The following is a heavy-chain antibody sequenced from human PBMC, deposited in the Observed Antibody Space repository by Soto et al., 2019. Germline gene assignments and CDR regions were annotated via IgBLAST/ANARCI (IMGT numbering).Heavy chain of an antibody. CDR1: GYSFSIYC. D-gene: IGHD3-9*01. CDR3: ARNSLTGYYNYYYSMDV. J-gene: IGHJ6*02. V-gene: IGHV5-51*01. CDR2: IYPDDSDT. Sequence: GESLKISCKSSGYSFSIYCIAWVLLMPGKGLEWMGSIYPDDSDTKYSPSFQGQVTISADKSISAAYLQWSSLKASDTAIYYCARNSLTGYYNYYYSMDVWGQGTTVTVSS.